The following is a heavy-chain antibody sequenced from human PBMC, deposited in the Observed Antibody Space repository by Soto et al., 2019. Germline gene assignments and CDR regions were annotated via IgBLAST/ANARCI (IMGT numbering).Heavy chain of an antibody. CDR2: ISANNGTA. V-gene: IGHV1-18*01. Sequence: ASVKVSCKASVGTFSSYAISWVRQAPGQGLEWMGGISANNGTANYAQKLQGRVTMTTDTSTSTAYMELRSLRSDDTAVYYCARDDRGSGWYSGQGTLVTVSS. D-gene: IGHD6-19*01. CDR1: VGTFSSYA. CDR3: ARDDRGSGWY. J-gene: IGHJ4*02.